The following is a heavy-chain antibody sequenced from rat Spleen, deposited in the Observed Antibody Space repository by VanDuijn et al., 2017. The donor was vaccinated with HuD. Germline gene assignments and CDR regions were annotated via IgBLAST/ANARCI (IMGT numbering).Heavy chain of an antibody. D-gene: IGHD2-7*01. CDR2: ITNSGDTT. CDR1: GFTFSNYY. CDR3: ATAGSRISRFAY. Sequence: EVQLVESGGGLVQAGRSMKLSCVASGFTFSNYYMAWVRQAPTKGLEWVASITNSGDTTYYRDSVKGRFTISRDNAENTLYLQMDSLRSEDTATYYCATAGSRISRFAYWGQGTLVTVSS. J-gene: IGHJ3*01. V-gene: IGHV5-25*01.